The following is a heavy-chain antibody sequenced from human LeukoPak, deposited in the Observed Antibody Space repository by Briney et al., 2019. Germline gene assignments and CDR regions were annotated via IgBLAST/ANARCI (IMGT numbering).Heavy chain of an antibody. J-gene: IGHJ4*02. CDR3: ARDSIQSSGLDY. V-gene: IGHV3-33*01. D-gene: IGHD3-22*01. CDR2: IWYDGSNK. Sequence: PGGSLRLSCAASGFTFSSYGMHWVRQAPGKGLEWVAVIWYDGSNKYYADSVKGRFTISRDNSKNTLYLQMNSLRAEGTAVYYCARDSIQSSGLDYWGQGTLVTVSS. CDR1: GFTFSSYG.